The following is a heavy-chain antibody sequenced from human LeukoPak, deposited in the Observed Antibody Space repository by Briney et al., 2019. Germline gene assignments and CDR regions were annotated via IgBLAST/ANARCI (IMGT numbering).Heavy chain of an antibody. CDR1: GFTFSSYW. D-gene: IGHD2-15*01. V-gene: IGHV3-7*03. Sequence: GGSLRLSCAASGFTFSSYWMSWVRQAPGKGLEWVANIKQDGSEKYYVDSVKGRFTISRDNAKNSLYLQMNSLRAEDTAVYYCAMLYCSAGSCYTGLGNAFDIWGQGTMVTVSS. CDR2: IKQDGSEK. J-gene: IGHJ3*02. CDR3: AMLYCSAGSCYTGLGNAFDI.